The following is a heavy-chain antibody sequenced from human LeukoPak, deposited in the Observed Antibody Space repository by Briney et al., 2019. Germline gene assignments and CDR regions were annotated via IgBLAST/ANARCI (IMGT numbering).Heavy chain of an antibody. Sequence: ASVKVSCKASGYTFTGYYMHWVRQAPGQGLEWMGIINPSGGSTSYAQKFQGRVTMTRDTSTSTVYMELSSLRSEDTAVYYCARDLIAVAGSGLVDYWGQGTLVTVSS. CDR1: GYTFTGYY. CDR3: ARDLIAVAGSGLVDY. J-gene: IGHJ4*02. D-gene: IGHD6-19*01. V-gene: IGHV1-46*01. CDR2: INPSGGST.